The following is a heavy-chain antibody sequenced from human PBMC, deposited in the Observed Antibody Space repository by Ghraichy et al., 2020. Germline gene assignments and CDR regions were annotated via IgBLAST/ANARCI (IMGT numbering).Heavy chain of an antibody. V-gene: IGHV3-48*01. D-gene: IGHD2-15*01. CDR1: GFTFSSYN. CDR3: ASRRSCSGSSCYWYFEL. J-gene: IGHJ2*01. CDR2: ISNGSSTI. Sequence: GGSLRLSCEASGFTFSSYNMNWVRQAPGKGLEWVSYISNGSSTIYYADSVKGRFTVSRDNAKNSLYLQMNSLRAEDTAVYYCASRRSCSGSSCYWYFELWGRGTLVTVSS.